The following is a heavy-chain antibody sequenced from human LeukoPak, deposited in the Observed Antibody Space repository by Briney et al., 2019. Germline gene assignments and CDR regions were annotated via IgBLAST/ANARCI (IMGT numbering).Heavy chain of an antibody. CDR2: INHSGST. D-gene: IGHD5-24*01. CDR3: ARRGRWLQLLFDY. J-gene: IGHJ4*02. Sequence: PSETLSLTCAVYGGSFSGYYRSWIRQPPGKGLEWIGEINHSGSTNYSPPLKSRVTISVDTSKNQFSLKLSSVTAADTAVYYCARRGRWLQLLFDYWGQGTLVTVSS. CDR1: GGSFSGYY. V-gene: IGHV4-34*01.